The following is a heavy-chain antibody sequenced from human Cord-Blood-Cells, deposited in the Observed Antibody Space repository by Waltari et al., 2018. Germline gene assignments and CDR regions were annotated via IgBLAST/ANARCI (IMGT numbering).Heavy chain of an antibody. CDR1: GGTVSRYA. V-gene: IGHV1-69*01. J-gene: IGHJ6*02. D-gene: IGHD6-6*01. CDR2: IIPIFGTA. Sequence: QVQLVQSGAEVKKPGSSVKVSCKASGGTVSRYAISWVRQAPGQGLEWMGGIIPIFGTANYAQKFQGRVTITADESTSTAYMELSSLRSEDTAVYYCARDSPGNARYGMDVWGQGTTVTVSS. CDR3: ARDSPGNARYGMDV.